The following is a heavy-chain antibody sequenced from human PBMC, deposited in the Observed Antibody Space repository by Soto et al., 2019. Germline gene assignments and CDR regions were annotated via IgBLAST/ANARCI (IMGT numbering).Heavy chain of an antibody. V-gene: IGHV1-3*01. CDR1: GYTFTSYA. Sequence: GASVKVSCKASGYTFTSYAMHWVRQAPGQRLEWMGWINAGNGNTKYSQKFQGRVTITRDTSASTAYMELSSLRSEDTAVYYCARDRSRITIFGVDRPDALDIWGQGTMVTVSS. D-gene: IGHD3-3*01. J-gene: IGHJ3*02. CDR2: INAGNGNT. CDR3: ARDRSRITIFGVDRPDALDI.